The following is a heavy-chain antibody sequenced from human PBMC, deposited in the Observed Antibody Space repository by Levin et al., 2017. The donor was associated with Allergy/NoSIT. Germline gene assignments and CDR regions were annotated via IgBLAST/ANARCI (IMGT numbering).Heavy chain of an antibody. CDR3: AREGDYGDFNGYYFDY. D-gene: IGHD4-17*01. J-gene: IGHJ4*02. Sequence: GGSLRLSCAASGFTVSSNYMSWVRQAPGKGLEWVSVIYSGGSTYYADSVKGRFTISRDNSKNTLYLQMNSLRAEDTAGYYCAREGDYGDFNGYYFDYWGQGTLVTVSS. CDR2: IYSGGST. V-gene: IGHV3-53*01. CDR1: GFTVSSNY.